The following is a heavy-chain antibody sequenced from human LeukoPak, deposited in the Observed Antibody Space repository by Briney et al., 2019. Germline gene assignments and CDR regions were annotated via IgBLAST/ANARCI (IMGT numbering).Heavy chain of an antibody. J-gene: IGHJ4*02. D-gene: IGHD3-10*01. CDR3: AKDYYYGSGSYPGD. CDR1: GYTFTSYD. Sequence: ASVKVSCKASGYTFTSYDITWLRQAPGQGLEWMGWTSTYNGNTNYAQKLQGRLTLTTDTSTSTAYMELRSLRSDDTAFYYCAKDYYYGSGSYPGDWGQGTLVTVSS. CDR2: TSTYNGNT. V-gene: IGHV1-18*01.